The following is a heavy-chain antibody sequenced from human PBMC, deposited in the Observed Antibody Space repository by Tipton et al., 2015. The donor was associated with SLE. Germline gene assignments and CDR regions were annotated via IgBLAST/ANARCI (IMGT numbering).Heavy chain of an antibody. CDR2: VYDNGDT. CDR1: GDSLSSSTYF. J-gene: IGHJ4*02. V-gene: IGHV4-39*01. D-gene: IGHD3-10*01. Sequence: TLSLTCTVSGDSLSSSTYFFGWIRLSPGRGLEWIGSVYDNGDTYYNPSLKSRVTISLDTSKNQFFLRLNSVTVTDTAVYFCARHADYNIPAGSKYNGYYFDYWGLGTLVTVSS. CDR3: ARHADYNIPAGSKYNGYYFDY.